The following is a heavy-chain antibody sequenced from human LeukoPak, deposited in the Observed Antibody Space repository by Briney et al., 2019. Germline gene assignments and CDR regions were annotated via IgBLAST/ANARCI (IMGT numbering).Heavy chain of an antibody. CDR2: ISSSSSYT. Sequence: GGSLRLSCAASGFTLSDYYMSWIRQAPGKGLEWVSHISSSSSYTKDGDSVKGRFTISRDNAKNSLYLQVNSLRAEDTAVYYCARVILPAAIDCWGQGTLVIVSS. D-gene: IGHD2-2*01. V-gene: IGHV3-11*05. J-gene: IGHJ4*02. CDR1: GFTLSDYY. CDR3: ARVILPAAIDC.